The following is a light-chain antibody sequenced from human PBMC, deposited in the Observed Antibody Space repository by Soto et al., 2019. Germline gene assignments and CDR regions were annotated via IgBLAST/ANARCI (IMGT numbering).Light chain of an antibody. CDR2: DAS. J-gene: IGKJ4*01. V-gene: IGKV3-15*01. Sequence: ETVMTQSPATLSVSPGERATLSCRASQSVSSALAWYQQKPGLPPRLLIYDASTRATGIPARFSGSGSGTDFTFTISSLQPEDIATYYCQQYDNLLTFGGGTKVDIK. CDR1: QSVSSA. CDR3: QQYDNLLT.